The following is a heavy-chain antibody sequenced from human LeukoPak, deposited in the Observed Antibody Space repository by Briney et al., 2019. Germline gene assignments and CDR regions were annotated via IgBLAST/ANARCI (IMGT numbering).Heavy chain of an antibody. Sequence: SETLSLTCTVSGGSISSITYYWGWIRQPPGKGLEWVGHMYYRGNTFYNPSLKSRVTISVDTSKNQFSLKLSSVTAADTAVYYCARGKGTIFGVVIIRYYFDYWGQGTLVTVSS. J-gene: IGHJ4*02. CDR1: GGSISSITYY. CDR3: ARGKGTIFGVVIIRYYFDY. V-gene: IGHV4-39*07. CDR2: MYYRGNT. D-gene: IGHD3-3*01.